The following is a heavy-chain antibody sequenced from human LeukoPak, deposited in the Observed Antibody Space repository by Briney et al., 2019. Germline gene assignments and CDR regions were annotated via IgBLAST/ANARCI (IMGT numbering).Heavy chain of an antibody. D-gene: IGHD2/OR15-2a*01. CDR2: ISGSGGST. CDR3: AKTLFYDRGHETFQH. V-gene: IGHV3-23*01. Sequence: GGSLILSCAASGFTFSSYAMSWVRQAPGKGLEWVSAISGSGGSTNYAPSVKGRFTISRDNSKHTLYLQVNSLRAEDTAVYYCAKTLFYDRGHETFQHWGQGTLVTVSS. J-gene: IGHJ1*01. CDR1: GFTFSSYA.